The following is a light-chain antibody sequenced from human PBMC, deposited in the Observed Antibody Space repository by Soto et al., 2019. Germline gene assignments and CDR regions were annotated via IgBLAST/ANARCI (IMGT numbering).Light chain of an antibody. CDR3: QSYDSSLSGSEV. CDR2: GNS. J-gene: IGLJ2*01. CDR1: SSNIGAGYD. Sequence: QLVLTQPPSVSGAPGQRLTISCTGSSSNIGAGYDVHWYQQLPGTAPKLLIYGNSNRPSGVPDRFSGSKSGTSASLAITGLQAEDEADYYCQSYDSSLSGSEVFGGGTKLTVL. V-gene: IGLV1-40*01.